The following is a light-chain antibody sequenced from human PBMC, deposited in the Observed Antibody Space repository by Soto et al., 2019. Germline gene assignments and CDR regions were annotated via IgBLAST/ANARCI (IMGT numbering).Light chain of an antibody. CDR2: DVS. Sequence: SRITKSPSPLAASVGGTLTSTVRASQSLDNCLAWSKQKPGKAPKLLIYDVSSLESGVPSRFSGSGSETEFTLTISRLFTDDFATYNCHQYKRYWTFGQRSNVDI. CDR1: QSLDNC. V-gene: IGKV1-5*01. CDR3: HQYKRYWT. J-gene: IGKJ1*01.